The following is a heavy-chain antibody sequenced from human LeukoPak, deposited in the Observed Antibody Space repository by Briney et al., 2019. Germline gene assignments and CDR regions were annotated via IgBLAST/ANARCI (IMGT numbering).Heavy chain of an antibody. Sequence: ASVKVSCKASGGTFSSYAISWVRQAPGQGLEWMGGIIPIFGTANYAQKFQGRVTITTDESTSTAYIELSSLRSEDTAVYYCAREGGVFWSGYYYFDYWGQGTLVTVSS. CDR2: IIPIFGTA. V-gene: IGHV1-69*05. CDR3: AREGGVFWSGYYYFDY. D-gene: IGHD3-3*01. CDR1: GGTFSSYA. J-gene: IGHJ4*02.